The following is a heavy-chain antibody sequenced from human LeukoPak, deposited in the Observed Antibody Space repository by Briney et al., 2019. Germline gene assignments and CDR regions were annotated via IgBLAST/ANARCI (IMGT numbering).Heavy chain of an antibody. CDR1: GGSISSGDYY. J-gene: IGHJ2*01. CDR2: IYYSGST. Sequence: SQTLSLTCTVSGGSISSGDYYWSWIRQPPGKGLEWIGYIYYSGSTNYNPSLKSRVTISVGTSKNQFSLKLSSVTAADTAVYYCARDSPPIVVVPAAIDSDPYYWYFDLWGRGTLVTVSS. V-gene: IGHV4-61*08. CDR3: ARDSPPIVVVPAAIDSDPYYWYFDL. D-gene: IGHD2-2*01.